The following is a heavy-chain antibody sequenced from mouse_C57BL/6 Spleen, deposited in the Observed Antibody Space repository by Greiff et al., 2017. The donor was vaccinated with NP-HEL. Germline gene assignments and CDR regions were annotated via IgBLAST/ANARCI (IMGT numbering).Heavy chain of an antibody. Sequence: QVQLKQPGAELVKPGASVKMSCKASGYTFTSYWLTWVKQRPGQGLEWIGDIYPGSGSTNYNEKFKSQATLTVDPSSSTAYMQLSSLTSEDSAVYDCARLAQDYYYAMDYWGQGTSVTVSS. CDR2: IYPGSGST. D-gene: IGHD6-1*01. CDR3: ARLAQDYYYAMDY. V-gene: IGHV1-55*01. CDR1: GYTFTSYW. J-gene: IGHJ4*01.